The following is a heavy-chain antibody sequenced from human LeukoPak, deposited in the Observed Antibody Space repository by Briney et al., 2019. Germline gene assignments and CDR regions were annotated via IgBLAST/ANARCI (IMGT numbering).Heavy chain of an antibody. D-gene: IGHD1-14*01. CDR3: ARVGPWVNPDYYYYMDG. CDR2: ISYDGTNK. Sequence: GGSLRLSCAASGFTFSTYAMHWVRQAPGKGLEWVAVISYDGTNKYYADSVKGRFTISRDNSKNTLYLQMNSPRAEDTAVYYCARVGPWVNPDYYYYMDGWGKGTTVTVS. CDR1: GFTFSTYA. J-gene: IGHJ6*03. V-gene: IGHV3-30*04.